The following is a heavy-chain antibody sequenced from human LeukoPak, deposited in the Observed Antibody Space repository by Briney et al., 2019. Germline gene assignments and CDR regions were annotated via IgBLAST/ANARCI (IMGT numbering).Heavy chain of an antibody. V-gene: IGHV4-38-2*01. CDR3: ARLSYFAFDY. D-gene: IGHD2-21*01. CDR2: IYHSGST. J-gene: IGHJ4*02. Sequence: SETLSLTCAVSGYSISSGYYWGWIRQPPGKGLEWIGSIYHSGSTYYNPSLKSRVTISVDTSKNQFSLKLSSVTAADKTVYYCARLSYFAFDYWGQGTLVTVSS. CDR1: GYSISSGYY.